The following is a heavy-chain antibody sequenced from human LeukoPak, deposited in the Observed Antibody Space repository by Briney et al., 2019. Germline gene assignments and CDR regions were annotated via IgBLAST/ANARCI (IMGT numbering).Heavy chain of an antibody. V-gene: IGHV1-46*01. D-gene: IGHD3-10*01. CDR2: INPSGGST. CDR1: GYTFTGYY. Sequence: ASVKVSCKASGYTFTGYYMHWVRQAPGQGLEWMGIINPSGGSTSYAQKFQGRVTMTRDTSTSTVYMELSSLRSDDTAVYYCARDRTMVRGAVDYWGQGTLVTVSS. J-gene: IGHJ4*02. CDR3: ARDRTMVRGAVDY.